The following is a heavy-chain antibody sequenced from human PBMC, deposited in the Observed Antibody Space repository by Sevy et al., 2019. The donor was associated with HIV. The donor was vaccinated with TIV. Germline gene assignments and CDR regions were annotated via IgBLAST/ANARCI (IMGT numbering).Heavy chain of an antibody. CDR2: ISGSGGST. D-gene: IGHD2-2*01. J-gene: IGHJ6*02. CDR1: GFTFSSYA. V-gene: IGHV3-23*01. Sequence: GGSLRLSCVASGFTFSSYAMSWVRQAPGKGLEWVSAISGSGGSTYYADSVKGRFTISRDNSKNTLYLQMNSLRAEDTAVYYCAKAGGYCSSTSCYVDYYYGMDVWGQGTTVTVSS. CDR3: AKAGGYCSSTSCYVDYYYGMDV.